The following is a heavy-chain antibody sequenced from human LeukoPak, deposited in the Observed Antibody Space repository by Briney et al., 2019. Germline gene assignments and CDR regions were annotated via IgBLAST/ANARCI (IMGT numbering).Heavy chain of an antibody. CDR1: GYAFTDYY. Sequence: ASVKVSCKASGYAFTDYYLHWMRQAPGQGLEWMGWINPNTGGTNYAPRFQDRVIMTRDTSITTAYMELTSLRSDDTAVYYCSRDTTMARRFDPWGQGTLVTVSS. J-gene: IGHJ5*02. CDR3: SRDTTMARRFDP. CDR2: INPNTGGT. V-gene: IGHV1-2*02. D-gene: IGHD5-24*01.